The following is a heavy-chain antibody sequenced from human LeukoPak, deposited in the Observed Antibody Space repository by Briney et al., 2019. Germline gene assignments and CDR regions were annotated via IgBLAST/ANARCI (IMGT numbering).Heavy chain of an antibody. CDR2: ISAYNGNT. CDR1: GYTFTSYG. V-gene: IGHV1-18*01. Sequence: ASVKVSCKASGYTFTSYGISWVRQAPGQGLEWMGWISAYNGNTNYAQKLQGRVTMTTDTSTSTAYMELRSLRSDDTAVYYCAKTPSGSYYPGYFDYWGQGTLVTVSS. CDR3: AKTPSGSYYPGYFDY. D-gene: IGHD1-26*01. J-gene: IGHJ4*02.